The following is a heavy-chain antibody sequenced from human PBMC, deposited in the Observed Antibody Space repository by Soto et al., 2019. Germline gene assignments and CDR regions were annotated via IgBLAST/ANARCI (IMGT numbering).Heavy chain of an antibody. D-gene: IGHD2-15*01. J-gene: IGHJ3*02. CDR1: GGSISSGGDY. V-gene: IGHV4-31*03. CDR3: ARDGYCSGGSCYRDAFDI. CDR2: IYYSGST. Sequence: QVQLQESGPGLVKPSQTLSLTCTVSGGSISSGGDYWSWIRQHPGKGPEWIGYIYYSGSTYYNPSLKSRLTISVDTSKNQFSVKLSSVTAADTAAYYCARDGYCSGGSCYRDAFDIWGQGTMVTVSS.